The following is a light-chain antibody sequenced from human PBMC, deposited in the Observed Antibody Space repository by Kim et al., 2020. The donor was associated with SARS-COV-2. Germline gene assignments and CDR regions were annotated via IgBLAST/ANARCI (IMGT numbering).Light chain of an antibody. CDR1: SSDVGAYTY. CDR2: DVS. CDR3: SSFTTSRTYL. J-gene: IGLJ1*01. V-gene: IGLV2-14*03. Sequence: GQSIPISCTGTSSDVGAYTYVSWFQQYPGKAPKLILSDVSGRSSGVHNRFSASKSGNTAYLSISGLQPEDEADYYCSSFTTSRTYLFGTGTKVTVL.